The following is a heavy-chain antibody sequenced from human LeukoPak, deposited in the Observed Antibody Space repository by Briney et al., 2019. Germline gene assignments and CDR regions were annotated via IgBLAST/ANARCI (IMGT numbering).Heavy chain of an antibody. D-gene: IGHD1-26*01. CDR1: GYTFTNYH. CDR3: ASGYLSGSTDYFDY. CDR2: ISTDNVNT. Sequence: ASVKVSCKASGYTFTNYHISWVRQAPEQGREWMGWISTDNVNTNTTQTLQGRVTMTTDTSTSTAYLDLRSLRSDDTAVYYCASGYLSGSTDYFDYWGQGTLVTVSS. J-gene: IGHJ4*02. V-gene: IGHV1-18*01.